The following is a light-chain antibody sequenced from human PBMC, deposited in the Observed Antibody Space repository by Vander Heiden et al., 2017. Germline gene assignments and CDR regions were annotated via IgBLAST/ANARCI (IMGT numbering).Light chain of an antibody. CDR1: SSDVGGYNY. CDR2: EVS. J-gene: IGLJ3*02. V-gene: IGLV2-14*01. Sequence: QSALTQPASVSGSPGQSLTISCTGTSSDVGGYNYVSWYQQHPGKAPKLMIYEVSNRPSGVSNRFSGSKSGNTASLTISGLQAEDEADYYCSSLTTSTTLVFGGGTKLTVL. CDR3: SSLTTSTTLV.